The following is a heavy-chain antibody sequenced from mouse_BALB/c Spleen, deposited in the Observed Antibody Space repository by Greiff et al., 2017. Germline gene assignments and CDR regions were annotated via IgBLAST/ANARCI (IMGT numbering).Heavy chain of an antibody. J-gene: IGHJ1*01. V-gene: IGHV14-3*02. CDR2: IDPANGNT. CDR3: ARYDEGRYWYFDV. D-gene: IGHD2-14*01. Sequence: VQLQQSGAELVKPGASVKLSCTASGFNIQDTYMHWVKQRPEQGLEWIGRIDPANGNTKYDPKFQGKATITADTSSNTAYLQLSSLTSEDTAVYYCARYDEGRYWYFDVWGAGTTVTVSS. CDR1: GFNIQDTY.